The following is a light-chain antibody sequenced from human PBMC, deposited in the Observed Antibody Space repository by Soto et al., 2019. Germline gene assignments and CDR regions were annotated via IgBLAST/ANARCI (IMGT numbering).Light chain of an antibody. J-gene: IGLJ1*01. CDR2: EVS. CDR1: SSDIGGYNY. V-gene: IGLV2-8*01. CDR3: CSYTDSNTPYV. Sequence: QSALTQPPSASGSPGQSVTISCTGTSSDIGGYNYVSWYQQHPGKAPKVMIYEVSKRPSGIPDRFSGSKSGNTASLTVSGLQAEDEADYYCCSYTDSNTPYVFGTGTKLTVL.